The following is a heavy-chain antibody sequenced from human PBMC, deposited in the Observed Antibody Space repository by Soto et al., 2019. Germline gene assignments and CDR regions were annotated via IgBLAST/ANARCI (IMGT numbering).Heavy chain of an antibody. Sequence: SVKVSCKASGGTFSRYSISWVRQAPGQGLEWMGGIIPIFGTANYAQKFQGRVTITADNSTSTAYMELSSLRSEDTAVYYCARRREGDAFDIWGQGTMVTVSS. CDR3: ARRREGDAFDI. V-gene: IGHV1-69*06. J-gene: IGHJ3*02. CDR1: GGTFSRYS. CDR2: IIPIFGTA.